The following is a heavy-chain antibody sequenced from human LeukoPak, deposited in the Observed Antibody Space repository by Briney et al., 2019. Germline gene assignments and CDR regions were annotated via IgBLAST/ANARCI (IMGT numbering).Heavy chain of an antibody. D-gene: IGHD3-22*01. V-gene: IGHV1-69*13. Sequence: SVKVSCKASGGTFSSYAINWVRQAPGQGLEWMGGITPIFGTANYAQKFQGRVTITADESTSTAYMELSSLRSEDTAVYYCAREWGHDSSGYFFGYWGQGTLVTVSS. CDR2: ITPIFGTA. CDR1: GGTFSSYA. CDR3: AREWGHDSSGYFFGY. J-gene: IGHJ4*02.